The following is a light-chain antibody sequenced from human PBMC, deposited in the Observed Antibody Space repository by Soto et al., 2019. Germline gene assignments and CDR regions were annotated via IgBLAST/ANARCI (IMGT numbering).Light chain of an antibody. V-gene: IGKV1-27*01. CDR2: AAS. Sequence: DIQMTQSPSSLSASLGDRVTITCRASQGVGVYLAWYQQKPGKVPKLLIYAASALQSGVPSRFSGSGSGTDFTLTISSLQPEDFATYYCQKYNRAPLTFGEGTKVEIK. CDR3: QKYNRAPLT. J-gene: IGKJ4*01. CDR1: QGVGVY.